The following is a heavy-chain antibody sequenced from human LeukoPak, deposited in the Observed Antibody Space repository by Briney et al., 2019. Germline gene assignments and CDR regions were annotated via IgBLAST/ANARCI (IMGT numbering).Heavy chain of an antibody. V-gene: IGHV3-23*01. CDR1: GFTFSSYA. CDR2: ISGSGGST. D-gene: IGHD3-10*01. J-gene: IGHJ4*02. CDR3: AKDPQYITMVRGVISPPLYYFDY. Sequence: GGSLRLSCAASGFTFSSYAMSWVRQAPGKGRERVSAISGSGGSTYYADSVKGRFTISRDNSKNTLYLQMNSLRAEDTAVYYCAKDPQYITMVRGVISPPLYYFDYWGQGTLVTVSS.